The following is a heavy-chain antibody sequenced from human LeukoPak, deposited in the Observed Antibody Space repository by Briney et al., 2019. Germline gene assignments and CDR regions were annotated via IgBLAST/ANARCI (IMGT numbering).Heavy chain of an antibody. CDR2: INPNSGGT. Sequence: SVKVSCKASGYTFTGYYMHWVRQAPGQGLEWMGWINPNSGGTNYAQKFQGRVTMTRDTSISTAYMELSRLRSDDTAVYYCARGGSSWSRKNNWFDPWGQGTLVTASS. CDR1: GYTFTGYY. D-gene: IGHD6-13*01. CDR3: ARGGSSWSRKNNWFDP. J-gene: IGHJ5*02. V-gene: IGHV1-2*02.